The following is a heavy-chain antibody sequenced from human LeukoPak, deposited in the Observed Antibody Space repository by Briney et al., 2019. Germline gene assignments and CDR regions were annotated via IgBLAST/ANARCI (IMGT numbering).Heavy chain of an antibody. CDR3: ARDMSNYFDY. CDR1: GGSISSNY. D-gene: IGHD3-16*01. Sequence: SETLSLTCTVSGGSISSNYWSWIRQPPGKGLEWIGYIYYSGSTNYNPSLKSRVTISVDTSKNQFSLKLSSVTAADTAVYYCARDMSNYFDYWGQGTLVTVSS. CDR2: IYYSGST. V-gene: IGHV4-59*01. J-gene: IGHJ4*02.